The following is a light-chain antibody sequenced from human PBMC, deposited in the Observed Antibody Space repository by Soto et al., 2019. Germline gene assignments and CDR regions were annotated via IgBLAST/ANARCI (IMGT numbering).Light chain of an antibody. Sequence: IQMTQSPSSLSASVGDRVTITCRASQSIGTYLVWYQQKPGRAPKLLIYDASTLQGGVSSRFSRSGSGTEFTLTISSLQPQDLATYFCQQSRSTPHTFGGGTKVEIK. CDR2: DAS. J-gene: IGKJ4*01. V-gene: IGKV1-39*01. CDR3: QQSRSTPHT. CDR1: QSIGTY.